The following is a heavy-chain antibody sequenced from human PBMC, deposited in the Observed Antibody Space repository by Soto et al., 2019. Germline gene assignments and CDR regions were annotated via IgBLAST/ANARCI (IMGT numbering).Heavy chain of an antibody. V-gene: IGHV1-69*13. CDR3: ARGSDYDSSGYYYSWFDP. CDR1: GGTFSSYA. D-gene: IGHD3-22*01. CDR2: IIPIFGTA. J-gene: IGHJ5*02. Sequence: SVKVSCKASGGTFSSYAISWVRQAPGQGLEWMGGIIPIFGTANYAQKFQGRVTITADESTSTAYMELSSLRSEDTAVYYCARGSDYDSSGYYYSWFDPWGQGTMVTVS.